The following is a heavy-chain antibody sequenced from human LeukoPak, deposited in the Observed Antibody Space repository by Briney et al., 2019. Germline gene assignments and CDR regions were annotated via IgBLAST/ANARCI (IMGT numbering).Heavy chain of an antibody. Sequence: GGSLKLSCAASGFTFSGSAMHWVRQASGKGLEWVGRIRSKANSYATAYAASVKGRFTISRDDSKNTAYLQMNSLKTEDTAVYYCTRYYYDGSGYYYLFDYWGQGTLVTASS. CDR2: IRSKANSYAT. J-gene: IGHJ4*02. CDR3: TRYYYDGSGYYYLFDY. V-gene: IGHV3-73*01. D-gene: IGHD3-22*01. CDR1: GFTFSGSA.